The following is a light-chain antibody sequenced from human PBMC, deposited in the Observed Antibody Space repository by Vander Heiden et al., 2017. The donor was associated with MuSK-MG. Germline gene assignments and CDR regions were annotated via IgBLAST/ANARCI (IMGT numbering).Light chain of an antibody. J-gene: IGKJ1*01. CDR1: QSISSW. CDR2: DAS. Sequence: DLQMTQSPSTLSASVGDRVTITCRASQSISSWLAWYQQKPGKAPKLLIYDASSLESGVPSRFSGSGSGTEFTLTISSLQPDDFATYYCQQYNSDSPWTFGQGTKVEIK. V-gene: IGKV1-5*01. CDR3: QQYNSDSPWT.